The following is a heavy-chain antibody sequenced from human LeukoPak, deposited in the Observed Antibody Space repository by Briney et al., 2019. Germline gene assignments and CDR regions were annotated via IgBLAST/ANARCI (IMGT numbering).Heavy chain of an antibody. Sequence: GGSLRLSCAASGFTFSSYVMGWVRQAPGKGLEWVSGVSGSGGSAYYADSVRGRFTFSRDTSKNTLYMQMNTLRVENTAVYCCAKGGMVRGEYDYWGQETLHSVSS. D-gene: IGHD3-10*01. CDR1: GFTFSSYV. J-gene: IGHJ4*02. CDR2: VSGSGGSA. V-gene: IGHV3-23*01. CDR3: AKGGMVRGEYDY.